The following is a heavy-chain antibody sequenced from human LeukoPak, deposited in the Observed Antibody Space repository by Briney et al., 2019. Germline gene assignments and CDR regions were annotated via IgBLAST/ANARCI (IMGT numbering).Heavy chain of an antibody. J-gene: IGHJ4*02. D-gene: IGHD2-15*01. CDR2: ISGSGGST. Sequence: GGSLRLSCAASGFTFSSYAMSWVRQAPGKGLEWVSDISGSGGSTYYADSVKGRFTISRDNSKNTLYLQMSSLRAEDTAVYYCARYCSGSICYSGVDYWGQGTLVPVSS. CDR3: ARYCSGSICYSGVDY. CDR1: GFTFSSYA. V-gene: IGHV3-23*01.